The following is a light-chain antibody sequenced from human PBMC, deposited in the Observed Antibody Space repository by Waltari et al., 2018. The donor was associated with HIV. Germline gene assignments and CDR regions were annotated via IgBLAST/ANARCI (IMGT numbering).Light chain of an antibody. Sequence: QSALTQPASVSGSPGQSITISCTGTSSDVGAYNHVSWYQQHPGNAPKVMIYDVISRPSWFSGRVSGAKSGNPASLTISGLQTEDEADYYCASFTTRGTAVFGGGTKLTVL. J-gene: IGLJ3*02. V-gene: IGLV2-14*03. CDR1: SSDVGAYNH. CDR2: DVI. CDR3: ASFTTRGTAV.